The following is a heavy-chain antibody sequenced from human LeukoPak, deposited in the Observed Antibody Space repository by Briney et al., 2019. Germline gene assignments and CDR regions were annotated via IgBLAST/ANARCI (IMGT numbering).Heavy chain of an antibody. CDR1: GGSISSSSYY. CDR3: AKSSYENNWFDP. V-gene: IGHV4-39*07. D-gene: IGHD5-12*01. CDR2: IYYSGST. J-gene: IGHJ5*02. Sequence: WETLSLTCTVSGGSISSSSYYWGWIRQPPGKGLEWIGSIYYSGSTYYNPSLKSRVTISVDTSKNQFSLKLSSVTAADTAVYYCAKSSYENNWFDPWGQGTLVTVSS.